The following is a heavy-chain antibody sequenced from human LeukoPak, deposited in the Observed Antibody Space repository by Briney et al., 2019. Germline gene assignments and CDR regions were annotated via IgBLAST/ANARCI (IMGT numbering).Heavy chain of an antibody. V-gene: IGHV4-61*02. CDR1: GGSISSGSYY. D-gene: IGHD1-14*01. CDR3: ARGRTGTVTAYYYYYMDV. J-gene: IGHJ6*03. CDR2: IYTSGST. Sequence: SQTLSLTCTVSGGSISSGSYYWRWIRQPAGKGLEWLGRIYTSGSTNYNPSLKSRVTISVDTSKNQFSLKLSSVTAADTAVYYCARGRTGTVTAYYYYYMDVWGKGTTVTVSS.